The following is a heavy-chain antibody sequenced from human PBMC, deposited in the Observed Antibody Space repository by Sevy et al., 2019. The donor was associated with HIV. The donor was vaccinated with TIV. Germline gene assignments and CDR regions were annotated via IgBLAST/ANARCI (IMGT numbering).Heavy chain of an antibody. V-gene: IGHV5-51*01. CDR2: IYPGDSDT. D-gene: IGHD2-2*02. CDR1: GYSFTSYW. CDR3: AGRRRCSSTSCYKGTGDYYFDY. J-gene: IGHJ4*02. Sequence: GESLKISCKGSGYSFTSYWIGWVRQMPGKGLEWMGIIYPGDSDTRYSPSFQGQVTISADNSISTAYLQWSSLKASDTAMYYCAGRRRCSSTSCYKGTGDYYFDYWGQGTLVTVSS.